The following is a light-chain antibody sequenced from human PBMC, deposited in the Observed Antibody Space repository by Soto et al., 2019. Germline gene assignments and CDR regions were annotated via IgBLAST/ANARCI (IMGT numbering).Light chain of an antibody. CDR3: QQYSVLPRT. CDR2: GAF. CDR1: QSVSGSY. J-gene: IGKJ1*01. V-gene: IGKV3-20*01. Sequence: EIVLTQSPGTLSLSPGERATVSCRASQSVSGSYLAWYQQKPGQVPRLLIYGAFNRAGGIPDRFSGSGSGTDFHLTISRREPEDFALYYCQQYSVLPRTFGQGTKVEIK.